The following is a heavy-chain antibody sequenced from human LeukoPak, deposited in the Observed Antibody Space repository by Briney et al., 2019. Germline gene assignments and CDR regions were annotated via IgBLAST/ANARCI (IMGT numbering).Heavy chain of an antibody. D-gene: IGHD3-22*01. J-gene: IGHJ6*03. CDR2: IIPIFGTA. CDR3: ARGSYYYDSSGYTAKYYYYYMDV. Sequence: GASVKVSCKASGGTFSSYAISWVRQAPGQGLEWMGGIIPIFGTANYAQKFQGRVTITTDESMSTAYMELSSLRSEDTAVYYCARGSYYYDSSGYTAKYYYYYMDVWGKGTTVTVSS. CDR1: GGTFSSYA. V-gene: IGHV1-69*05.